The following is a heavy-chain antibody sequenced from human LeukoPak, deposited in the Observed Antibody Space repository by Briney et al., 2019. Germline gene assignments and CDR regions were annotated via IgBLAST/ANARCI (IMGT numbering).Heavy chain of an antibody. CDR3: ASPVNWNYGSP. CDR2: INHSGST. Sequence: SETLSLTCAVYGWSFSGYYWSWIRQPPGKGLEWIGEINHSGSTNYNPSLKSRVTISVDTSKNQFSLKLSSVTAADTAVYYCASPVNWNYGSPWGQGTLVTVSS. D-gene: IGHD1-7*01. V-gene: IGHV4-34*01. CDR1: GWSFSGYY. J-gene: IGHJ4*02.